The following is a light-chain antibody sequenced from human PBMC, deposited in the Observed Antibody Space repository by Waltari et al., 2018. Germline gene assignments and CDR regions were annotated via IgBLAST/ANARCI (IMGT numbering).Light chain of an antibody. CDR1: QSIGSY. V-gene: IGKV1-39*01. CDR3: QQSFSVPWT. CDR2: AAS. Sequence: DIQMTQFPPSLAASVGERVTVPCRGIQSIGSYLYWSQQKPGKVPKRLIFAASSLQSGVPSRFSGSASGDDFTLTIRSLTPEDFATYCCQQSFSVPWTFGQGTKVEIK. J-gene: IGKJ1*01.